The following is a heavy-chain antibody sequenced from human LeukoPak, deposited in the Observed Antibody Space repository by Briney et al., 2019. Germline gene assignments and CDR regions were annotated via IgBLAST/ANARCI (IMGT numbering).Heavy chain of an antibody. CDR3: ARGSYDISGYRHIDY. CDR2: IYYRDST. CDR1: GDSVTSGGHY. D-gene: IGHD3-22*01. J-gene: IGHJ4*02. Sequence: SQTLSLTCTVSGDSVTSGGHYWTWIRQHPGKALEWIGYIYYRDSTYYNPSLQSRVTISVDTSKNQFSLKLSSVTAADTAVYYCARGSYDISGYRHIDYWGQGTLVTVSS. V-gene: IGHV4-31*03.